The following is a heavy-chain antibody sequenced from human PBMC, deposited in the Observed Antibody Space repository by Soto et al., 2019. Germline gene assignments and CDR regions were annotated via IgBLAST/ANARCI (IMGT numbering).Heavy chain of an antibody. Sequence: SETLSLTCAVYGGPLSGYYWSWIRQPPGKGLEWIGEINHSGSTNYNPSLKSRVTISVDTSKNQFSLKLSSVTAADTAVYYCARGLTGYCSSTSCYQRYYYYGMDVWVQGTTVTVSS. CDR1: GGPLSGYY. CDR3: ARGLTGYCSSTSCYQRYYYYGMDV. J-gene: IGHJ6*02. D-gene: IGHD2-2*01. V-gene: IGHV4-34*01. CDR2: INHSGST.